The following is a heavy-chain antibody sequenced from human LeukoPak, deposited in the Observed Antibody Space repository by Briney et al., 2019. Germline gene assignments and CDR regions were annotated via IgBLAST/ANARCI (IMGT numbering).Heavy chain of an antibody. Sequence: PGGSLRLSCAASGFTFTTYWMTWVRQAPGKGLEWVANINQDGTEKYYVDSVKGRFTISRDNAKNSLYLQMNSLRAEDTAVYYCARARGWNYGLVDYWGQGTLVTVSS. CDR3: ARARGWNYGLVDY. CDR1: GFTFTTYW. V-gene: IGHV3-7*01. D-gene: IGHD1-7*01. CDR2: INQDGTEK. J-gene: IGHJ4*02.